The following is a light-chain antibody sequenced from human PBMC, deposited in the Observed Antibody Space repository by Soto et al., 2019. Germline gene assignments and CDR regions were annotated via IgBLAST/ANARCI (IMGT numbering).Light chain of an antibody. Sequence: QPVLTQSPSASASLGASVKVTCTLSSGHSSYSIAWHQQQPEKGPRFLMKVNSDGTHSKGDGIPDRFSGSSSGAERYLTISSLQSEDEADYYCQTWGTAIVVFGGGTQLTVL. V-gene: IGLV4-69*01. CDR3: QTWGTAIVV. J-gene: IGLJ2*01. CDR1: SGHSSYS. CDR2: VNSDGTH.